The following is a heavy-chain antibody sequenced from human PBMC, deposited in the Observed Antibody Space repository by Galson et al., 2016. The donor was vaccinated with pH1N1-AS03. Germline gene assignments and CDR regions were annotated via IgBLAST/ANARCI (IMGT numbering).Heavy chain of an antibody. CDR1: GGIFSNYA. Sequence: SVKVSCKASGGIFSNYAISWVRQAPGQGLEWMGGIIPRLGTADYAQKFQGRVTITADESTRTAYMELSSLTSEDTAVYYCSREVPSGPREVQGLQNYGMDVWGQGTTVTVSS. CDR2: IIPRLGTA. V-gene: IGHV1-69*13. J-gene: IGHJ6*02. CDR3: SREVPSGPREVQGLQNYGMDV.